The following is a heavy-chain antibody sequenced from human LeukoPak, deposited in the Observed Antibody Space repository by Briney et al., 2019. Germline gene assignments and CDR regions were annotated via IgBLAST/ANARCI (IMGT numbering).Heavy chain of an antibody. V-gene: IGHV3-7*01. CDR1: GFTFSSYW. J-gene: IGHJ4*02. D-gene: IGHD4-17*01. Sequence: PGGSLRLSCAASGFTFSSYWMSWVSQTPGKGLEWVANIRQDGSEIYYVDSVKGRFTISRDNAKNSLYLQMNSLRAEDTALYYCARGDSRGAATNYGDYEATDYWGQGTLVTVSS. CDR2: IRQDGSEI. CDR3: ARGDSRGAATNYGDYEATDY.